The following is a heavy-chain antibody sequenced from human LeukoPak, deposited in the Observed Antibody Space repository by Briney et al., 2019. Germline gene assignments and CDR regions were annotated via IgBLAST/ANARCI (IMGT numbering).Heavy chain of an antibody. J-gene: IGHJ6*03. CDR2: IYFTGST. Sequence: CWGWIRQPLGKGLEWIGSIYFTGSTYYTPSLKSRVTISEDSSKNQFSLKLSSVTTADTAVYYCVSSLVGGRGCPFCYMDVWGKGATVTVSS. D-gene: IGHD6-19*01. CDR3: VSSLVGGRGCPFCYMDV. V-gene: IGHV4-39*07. CDR1: C.